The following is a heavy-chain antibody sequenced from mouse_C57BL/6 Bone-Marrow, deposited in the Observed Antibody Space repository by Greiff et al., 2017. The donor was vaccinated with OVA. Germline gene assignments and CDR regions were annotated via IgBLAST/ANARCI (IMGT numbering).Heavy chain of an antibody. J-gene: IGHJ3*01. CDR2: IYPGSGST. D-gene: IGHD2-3*01. CDR1: GYTFTSYW. V-gene: IGHV1-55*01. Sequence: QVQLQQPGAELVKPGASVKMSCKASGYTFTSYWITWVKQRPGQGLEWIGDIYPGSGSTNYNEKFKSKTTLTVDTSSSTAYMQLSSLTSEDSAVYYCARGVLLPAWFADWGQGTLVTVSA. CDR3: ARGVLLPAWFAD.